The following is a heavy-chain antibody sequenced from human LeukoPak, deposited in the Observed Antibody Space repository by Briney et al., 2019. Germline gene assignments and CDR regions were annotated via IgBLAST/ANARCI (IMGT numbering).Heavy chain of an antibody. CDR3: AREELRATDWYFDL. D-gene: IGHD3-10*01. Sequence: ASVKVSCKASGGTFSSYAISWVRQAPGQGLEWMGGIIPIFGTANYAQKFQGRVTITTDESTSTAYMELSSLRSEDTAVYYCAREELRATDWYFDLWGRGTLVTVPS. CDR1: GGTFSSYA. CDR2: IIPIFGTA. J-gene: IGHJ2*01. V-gene: IGHV1-69*05.